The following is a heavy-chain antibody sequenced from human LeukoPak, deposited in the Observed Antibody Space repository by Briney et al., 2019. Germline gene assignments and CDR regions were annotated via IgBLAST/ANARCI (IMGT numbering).Heavy chain of an antibody. CDR1: GFAFSTYV. CDR3: ARDVTGSLDY. D-gene: IGHD2-8*02. J-gene: IGHJ4*02. Sequence: GVSVRLSCAASGFAFSTYVMHWVRQAPGKGLEWVAVIWFDGSKDHHADSVKGRFTISGDNSRNTLFLQMDSLRVEDTALYYCARDVTGSLDYWGQGTLVTVSS. CDR2: IWFDGSKD. V-gene: IGHV3-33*01.